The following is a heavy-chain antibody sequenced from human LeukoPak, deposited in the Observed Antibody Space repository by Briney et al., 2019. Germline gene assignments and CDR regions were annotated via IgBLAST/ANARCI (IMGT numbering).Heavy chain of an antibody. Sequence: PGGSLRLSCTASGFTFGDYAMSWVRQAPGKGLEYVSAISSNGGSTYYANSVKGRFTISRDNSKNTLYLQMGSLRAEDMAVYYCARLAAAGYYFDYWGQGTLVTVSS. D-gene: IGHD6-13*01. CDR2: ISSNGGST. CDR3: ARLAAAGYYFDY. CDR1: GFTFGDYA. V-gene: IGHV3-64*01. J-gene: IGHJ4*02.